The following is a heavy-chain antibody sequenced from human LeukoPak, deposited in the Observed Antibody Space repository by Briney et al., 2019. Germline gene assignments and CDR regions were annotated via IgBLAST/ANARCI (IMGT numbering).Heavy chain of an antibody. CDR1: RGSISSYY. Sequence: SETLSLTCTVSRGSISSYYRSWIRQSPGKGLEWIGYVSDRGGTNYNPSLKSRVTISVDTSKNQFSLKLRSVTAADTAVYYCARDGGYDRPGIDYWGQGTLVTVSS. J-gene: IGHJ4*02. D-gene: IGHD5-12*01. CDR2: VSDRGGT. V-gene: IGHV4-59*01. CDR3: ARDGGYDRPGIDY.